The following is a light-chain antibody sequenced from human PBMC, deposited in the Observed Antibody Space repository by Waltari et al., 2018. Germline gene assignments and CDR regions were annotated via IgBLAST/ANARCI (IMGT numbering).Light chain of an antibody. Sequence: EIVLTQSPATLSLSPGERATLSCRARQSVSSYLAWYQQKPGQAPRLLIYDASNRATGIPARFSGSGSGTDFTLTISSLEPEDFAVYYCQQRSNWPPLTFGQGTQVEIK. CDR3: QQRSNWPPLT. CDR1: QSVSSY. J-gene: IGKJ1*01. V-gene: IGKV3-11*01. CDR2: DAS.